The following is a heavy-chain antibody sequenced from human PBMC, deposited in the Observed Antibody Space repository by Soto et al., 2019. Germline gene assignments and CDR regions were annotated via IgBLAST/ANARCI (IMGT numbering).Heavy chain of an antibody. Sequence: QLQLQESGPGLVKPSETLSLTCTVSGGSISSSSYYWGWIRQPPGKGLEWIGSIYYSGSTYYNPSLKSRVTISVDTSKNQFSLKLSSVTAADTAVYYCARHPTMVRGVPFDYWGQGTLVTVSS. V-gene: IGHV4-39*01. CDR1: GGSISSSSYY. D-gene: IGHD3-10*01. J-gene: IGHJ4*02. CDR2: IYYSGST. CDR3: ARHPTMVRGVPFDY.